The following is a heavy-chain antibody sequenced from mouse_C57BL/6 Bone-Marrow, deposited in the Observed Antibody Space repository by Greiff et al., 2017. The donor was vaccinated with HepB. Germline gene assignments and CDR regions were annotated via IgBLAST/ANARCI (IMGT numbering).Heavy chain of an antibody. V-gene: IGHV14-1*01. CDR2: IDPEDGDT. CDR3: TTLLTTGQDYFDY. D-gene: IGHD1-1*01. J-gene: IGHJ2*01. Sequence: VQLQQSGAELVRPGASVKLSCTASGFNIKDYYMHWVKQRPEQGLEWIGRIDPEDGDTEYAPKFQGKATMTADTSSNTAYLQLSSLTSEDTAVYYCTTLLTTGQDYFDYWGQGTTLTVSS. CDR1: GFNIKDYY.